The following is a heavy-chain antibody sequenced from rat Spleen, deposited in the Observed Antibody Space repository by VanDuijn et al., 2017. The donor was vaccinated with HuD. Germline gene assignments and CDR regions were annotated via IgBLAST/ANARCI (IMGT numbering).Heavy chain of an antibody. V-gene: IGHV5-25*01. CDR3: ARHRGWEFDY. CDR1: GFTFSDFY. CDR2: INSGGGNT. Sequence: EVQLVESDGGLVQPGRSLKLSCATSGFTFSDFYMAWVRQAPTKGLEWVATINSGGGNTYYRDSVKGRFTISRDNAKNTLYLQVDSLRSEDTASYYCARHRGWEFDYWGQGVMVTVSS. J-gene: IGHJ2*01. D-gene: IGHD5-1*01.